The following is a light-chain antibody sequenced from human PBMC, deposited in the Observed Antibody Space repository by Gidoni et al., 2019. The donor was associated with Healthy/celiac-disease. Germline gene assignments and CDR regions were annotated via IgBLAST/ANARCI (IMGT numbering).Light chain of an antibody. CDR1: QSVSSSY. CDR3: QQYVAHLRRLT. CDR2: GAS. V-gene: IGKV3-20*01. Sequence: EIVLTQSPGTLSLSPGERATLSCRASQSVSSSYLAWYQQKPGQAPRLLIYGASSRATGIPDRFSGSGSGTDFTLTISRLEPEDFAVYYCQQYVAHLRRLTFXGXTKVEIK. J-gene: IGKJ4*01.